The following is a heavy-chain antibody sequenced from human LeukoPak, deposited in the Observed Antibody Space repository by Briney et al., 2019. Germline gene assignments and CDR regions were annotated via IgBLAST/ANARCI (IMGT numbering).Heavy chain of an antibody. CDR2: IYYSGST. CDR1: GGSISSSSYY. J-gene: IGHJ4*02. D-gene: IGHD4-17*01. Sequence: SETLSLTCTVSGGSISSSSYYWGWIRQPPGKGLEWIGSIYYSGSTYYNPSLKSRVTISVDTSKNQFSLKLSSVTAADTAVYYCAREIYGDYGAFDYWGQGTLVTVSS. V-gene: IGHV4-39*07. CDR3: AREIYGDYGAFDY.